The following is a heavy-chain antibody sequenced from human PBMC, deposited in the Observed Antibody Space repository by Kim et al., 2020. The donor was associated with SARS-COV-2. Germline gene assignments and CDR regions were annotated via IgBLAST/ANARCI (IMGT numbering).Heavy chain of an antibody. Sequence: AQTSQDRATMTRETATSTVYMELRRLRSEDTAVYYCARDRAAAGTYGMDVWGQGTTVTVSS. V-gene: IGHV1-46*01. D-gene: IGHD6-13*01. J-gene: IGHJ6*02. CDR3: ARDRAAAGTYGMDV.